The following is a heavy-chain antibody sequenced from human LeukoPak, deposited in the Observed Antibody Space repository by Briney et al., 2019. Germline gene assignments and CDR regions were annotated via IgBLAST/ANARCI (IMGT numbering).Heavy chain of an antibody. D-gene: IGHD3-10*01. Sequence: ASVKVSCKASGYTFTNYYMHWVRQAPGQGLEWMGIINPSGGTTTYAQKFQGRVTMTRDTSTSTVYMELSSLRSEDTAVYYCARDRVPFDYWGRGTLVTVSS. J-gene: IGHJ4*01. CDR3: ARDRVPFDY. CDR2: INPSGGTT. V-gene: IGHV1-46*01. CDR1: GYTFTNYY.